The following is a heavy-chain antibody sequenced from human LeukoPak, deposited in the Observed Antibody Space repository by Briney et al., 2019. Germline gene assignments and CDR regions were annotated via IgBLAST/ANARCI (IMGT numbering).Heavy chain of an antibody. CDR3: ARDRTTVTSYGMDV. D-gene: IGHD4-17*01. CDR1: GFTFSTYW. V-gene: IGHV3-7*01. CDR2: IKQDGSET. J-gene: IGHJ6*02. Sequence: GGSLRLSCAASGFTFSTYWMSWVRQAPGKGLEWVANIKQDGSETYYVGSVKGRFTISRDNAKNSLYLQMNSLRAEDTAVYYCARDRTTVTSYGMDVWGQGTTVTVSS.